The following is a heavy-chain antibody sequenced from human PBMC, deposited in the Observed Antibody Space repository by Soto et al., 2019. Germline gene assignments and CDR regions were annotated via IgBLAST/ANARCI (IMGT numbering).Heavy chain of an antibody. J-gene: IGHJ4*01. CDR2: IYWDDDK. Sequence: QITLKESGPTLVKPTQTLTLTCTFSGFSFTTDGMGVGWIRQPPGKALEWLALIYWDDDKRYSPSLKSRLTLNKDASRVHWVLTFTNFYPVDTANYPLVHRKGAASSILDYFDYSGHGIQVPVSS. CDR3: VHRKGAASSILDYFDY. CDR1: GFSFTTDGMG. D-gene: IGHD2-21*01. V-gene: IGHV2-5*02.